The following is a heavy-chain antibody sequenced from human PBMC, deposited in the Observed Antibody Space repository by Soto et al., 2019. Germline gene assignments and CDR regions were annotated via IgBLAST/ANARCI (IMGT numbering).Heavy chain of an antibody. CDR1: GFTFNDYW. D-gene: IGHD5-12*01. Sequence: GGSLRLSCAASGFTFNDYWLHWVRQAPGKGLVWVSPLISDRSRTSYADSVKGRLTISRDNPPTTLSLQMNNRRAEDTAVYYCARDRAFDGYDFDYWGQGTLVTVSS. J-gene: IGHJ4*02. CDR3: ARDRAFDGYDFDY. CDR2: LISDRSRT. V-gene: IGHV3-74*01.